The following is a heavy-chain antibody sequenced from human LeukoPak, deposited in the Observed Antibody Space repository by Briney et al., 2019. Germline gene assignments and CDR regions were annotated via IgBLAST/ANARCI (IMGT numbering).Heavy chain of an antibody. CDR3: ATPTYYDFWSGYSNTYYYYYMDV. Sequence: SVKVSCKASGSTFSSYAISWVRQAPGQGLEWMGGIIPIFGTANYAQKFQGRVTITADESTSTAYMELSSLRSEDTAVYYCATPTYYDFWSGYSNTYYYYYMDVWGKGTTVTVSS. V-gene: IGHV1-69*13. CDR2: IIPIFGTA. CDR1: GSTFSSYA. D-gene: IGHD3-3*01. J-gene: IGHJ6*03.